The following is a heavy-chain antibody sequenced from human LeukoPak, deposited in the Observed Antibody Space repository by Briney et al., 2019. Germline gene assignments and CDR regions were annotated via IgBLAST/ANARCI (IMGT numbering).Heavy chain of an antibody. Sequence: GGSLRLSCAASGFTFSSYHMNWVRQAPGKGLEWVSYISSSGSPTHYADSVKGRFAISRDNAKNSLYLQMTSLRAEDTAVYYCARGTLEHCSGASCYPLDSWGQGTLVTVSS. CDR1: GFTFSSYH. CDR3: ARGTLEHCSGASCYPLDS. CDR2: ISSSGSPT. D-gene: IGHD2-15*01. V-gene: IGHV3-48*03. J-gene: IGHJ5*01.